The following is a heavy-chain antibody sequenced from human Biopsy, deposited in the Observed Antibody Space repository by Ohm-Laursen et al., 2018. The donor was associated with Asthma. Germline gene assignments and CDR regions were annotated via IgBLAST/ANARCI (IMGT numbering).Heavy chain of an antibody. Sequence: SLRLSCAASGFTFSSYGMHWVRQAPGKGLEWVAVISYDGSNKYYADPVKGRFTISRDNSKNTLYLQMNSLRAEDTAVYYCAKWDTYYDFWSGYYTRYNYYYYGMDVWGQGTTVTVSS. J-gene: IGHJ6*02. D-gene: IGHD3-3*01. V-gene: IGHV3-30*18. CDR1: GFTFSSYG. CDR3: AKWDTYYDFWSGYYTRYNYYYYGMDV. CDR2: ISYDGSNK.